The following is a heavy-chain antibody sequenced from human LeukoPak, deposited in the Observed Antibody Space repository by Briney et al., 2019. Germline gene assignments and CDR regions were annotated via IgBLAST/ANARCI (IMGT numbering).Heavy chain of an antibody. CDR1: GGSISSGYY. Sequence: PSETLSLTCTVSGGSISSGYYWGWIRQPPGKGLEWIGSIYHSGSTYYNPSLKSRVTISVDTSKNQFSLKLSSVTAADTAVYYCARARIAAAATGYYYYMDVWGKGTTVTVSS. CDR3: ARARIAAAATGYYYYMDV. J-gene: IGHJ6*03. CDR2: IYHSGST. D-gene: IGHD6-13*01. V-gene: IGHV4-38-2*02.